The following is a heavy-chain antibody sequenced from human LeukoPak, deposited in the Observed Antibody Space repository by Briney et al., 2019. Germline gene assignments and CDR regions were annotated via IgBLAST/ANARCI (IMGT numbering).Heavy chain of an antibody. CDR3: ARAAYGAASYYYYYMDV. CDR2: INHSGST. D-gene: IGHD3-10*01. CDR1: GGSFSGYY. Sequence: SETLSLTCAVYGGSFSGYYWSWIRQPPGKGLEWIGEINHSGSTNYNPSLKSRVTISVDTSKNQFSLKLSSVTAADTAVYYCARAAYGAASYYYYYMDVWGKGTTVTISS. V-gene: IGHV4-34*01. J-gene: IGHJ6*03.